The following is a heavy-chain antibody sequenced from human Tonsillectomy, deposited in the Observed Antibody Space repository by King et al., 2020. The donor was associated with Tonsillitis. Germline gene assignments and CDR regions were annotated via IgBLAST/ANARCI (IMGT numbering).Heavy chain of an antibody. D-gene: IGHD2-15*01. J-gene: IGHJ5*02. V-gene: IGHV4-31*01. Sequence: VQLQESGPGLVKPSQTLSLTCIVSGGSISSGDHYWSWIRQHPGKGLEWFGYLYYSANTYTPSTFYNPSLKSLVTISVYTTKNQLSLKLNSVTAADTAVYYCARYEGGVFDPWGHGTLVAVSS. CDR1: GGSISSGDHY. CDR3: ARYEGGVFDP. CDR2: LYYSANTYTPST.